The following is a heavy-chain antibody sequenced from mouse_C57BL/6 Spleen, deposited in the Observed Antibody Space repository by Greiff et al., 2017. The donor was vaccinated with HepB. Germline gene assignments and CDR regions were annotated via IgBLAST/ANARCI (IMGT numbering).Heavy chain of an antibody. Sequence: QVQLQQSGPELVKPGASVKISCKASGYAFSSSWMNWVNQRPGKGLEWIGRIYPGDGDTNYNGKFKGKATLTADKSSSTAYMQLSSLTSEDSAVYFCARDGNHYAMDYWGQGTSVTVSS. V-gene: IGHV1-82*01. CDR2: IYPGDGDT. J-gene: IGHJ4*01. CDR3: ARDGNHYAMDY. CDR1: GYAFSSSW. D-gene: IGHD2-1*01.